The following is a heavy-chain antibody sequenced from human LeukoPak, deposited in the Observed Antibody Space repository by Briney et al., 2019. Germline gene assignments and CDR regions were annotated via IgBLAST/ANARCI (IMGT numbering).Heavy chain of an antibody. J-gene: IGHJ4*02. Sequence: SVKVSCKASGGTFSSYAISWVRQAPGQGPEWMGRIIPIFGIANYAQKFQGRVTITADKSTSTAYMELSSLRSEDTAVYYCARLWFGESTFDYWAREPWSPSPQ. D-gene: IGHD3-10*01. CDR3: ARLWFGESTFDY. CDR1: GGTFSSYA. V-gene: IGHV1-69*04. CDR2: IIPIFGIA.